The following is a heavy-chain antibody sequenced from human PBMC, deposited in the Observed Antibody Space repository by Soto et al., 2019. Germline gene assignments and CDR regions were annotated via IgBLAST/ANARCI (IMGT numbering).Heavy chain of an antibody. V-gene: IGHV3-9*01. Sequence: HPVGSLRLSCAASGFTFDDYAMHWVRQAPGKGLEWVSGISWNSGSIGYADSVKGRFTISRDNAKNSLYLQMNSLRAEDTALYYCAKDSFPTSIASHRGHYYYYGMDVWGQGTTVTVSS. CDR3: AKDSFPTSIASHRGHYYYYGMDV. CDR2: ISWNSGSI. J-gene: IGHJ6*02. CDR1: GFTFDDYA. D-gene: IGHD6-13*01.